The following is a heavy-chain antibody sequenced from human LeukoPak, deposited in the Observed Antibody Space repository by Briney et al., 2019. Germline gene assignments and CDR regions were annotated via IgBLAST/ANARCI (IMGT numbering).Heavy chain of an antibody. J-gene: IGHJ4*02. CDR2: IYYSGST. V-gene: IGHV4-39*01. Sequence: SETLSLTCTVSGGSISSSSYYWGWIRQPPGKGLEWIGSIYYSGSTYYNPSLKSRVTISVDTSKNQFSLKLSSVTAADTAVYYCARHRYYFDYWGQGTLVTVSS. CDR3: ARHRYYFDY. CDR1: GGSISSSSYY.